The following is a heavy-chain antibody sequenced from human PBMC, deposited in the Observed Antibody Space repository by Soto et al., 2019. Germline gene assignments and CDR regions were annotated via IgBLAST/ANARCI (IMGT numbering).Heavy chain of an antibody. CDR2: ITRTGDTT. Sequence: EVQLLESGGGLVQPGGSLRLSCAASGFTFSDYGMTWVRQAPGKGLEWVSAITRTGDTTYYADLVKGRFTTSRDNARNKMYLQMNSLRAEDTAVYYCAKHTYSRTFGGGDYWGQGTLVTVSS. D-gene: IGHD1-26*01. CDR3: AKHTYSRTFGGGDY. CDR1: GFTFSDYG. J-gene: IGHJ4*02. V-gene: IGHV3-23*01.